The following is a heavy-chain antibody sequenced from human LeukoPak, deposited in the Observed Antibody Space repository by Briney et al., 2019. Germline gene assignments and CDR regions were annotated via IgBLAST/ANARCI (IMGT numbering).Heavy chain of an antibody. CDR1: GFTLSNYW. Sequence: GGSLRLSCAASGFTLSNYWMSWIRQAPGKGLEWVANIKQDGSEKYYVDSVKGRFTISRDNAKNSLYLQMNSLRAEGTAVYYCARSRYCTNGICSYFDYWGQGTLVTVSS. V-gene: IGHV3-7*03. J-gene: IGHJ4*02. CDR2: IKQDGSEK. D-gene: IGHD2-8*01. CDR3: ARSRYCTNGICSYFDY.